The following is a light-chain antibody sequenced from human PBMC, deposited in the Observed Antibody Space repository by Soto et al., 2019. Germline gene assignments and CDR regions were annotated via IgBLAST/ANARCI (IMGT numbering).Light chain of an antibody. CDR3: QQYNSYWGT. V-gene: IGKV1-5*01. J-gene: IGKJ1*01. CDR1: QSISNC. CDR2: DAS. Sequence: DIQMTQSPSTLSASGGDRVTITCRASQSISNCLAWYQQKQGKAPKLLIYDASSLDSGVPSRFSGSGSGTEFTLTISSLQPDDFATYYCQQYNSYWGTFGQGTKVDIK.